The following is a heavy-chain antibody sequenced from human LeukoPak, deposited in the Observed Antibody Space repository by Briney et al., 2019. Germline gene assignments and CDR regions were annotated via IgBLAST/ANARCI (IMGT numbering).Heavy chain of an antibody. CDR2: INPNSGGT. CDR3: AYTQGAVAGTIGMDV. D-gene: IGHD6-19*01. J-gene: IGHJ6*02. CDR1: GYTLTGYY. Sequence: ASVKVSCKASGYTLTGYYMHWVRQAPGQGLEWMGWINPNSGGTNYAQKFQGRVTMTRDTSISTAYMELSRLRSDDTAVYYCAYTQGAVAGTIGMDVWGQGTTVTVSS. V-gene: IGHV1-2*02.